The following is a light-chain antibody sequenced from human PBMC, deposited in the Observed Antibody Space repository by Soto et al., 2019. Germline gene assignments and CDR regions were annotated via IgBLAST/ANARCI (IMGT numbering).Light chain of an antibody. CDR2: DAS. CDR1: QSVSDSN. CDR3: QQYGNSPLT. Sequence: EIVLTQSPGTLSLSPGERAAPSCRASQSVSDSNVAWYQQKPGQAPRLLIYDASDRATGIPDRFSGSGSGTDFSFTISRLEPEDFAVYYCQQYGNSPLTFGGGTKVDIK. J-gene: IGKJ4*01. V-gene: IGKV3-20*01.